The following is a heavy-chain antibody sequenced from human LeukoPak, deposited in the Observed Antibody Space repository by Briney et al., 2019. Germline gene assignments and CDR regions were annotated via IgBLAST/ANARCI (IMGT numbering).Heavy chain of an antibody. CDR1: GGTFSSYA. CDR3: ARDVTGTPNWFDP. CDR2: ITPIFGTA. J-gene: IGHJ5*02. Sequence: ASVKVSCKASGGTFSSYAISWVRQAPGQGLEWMGGITPIFGTANYAQKFQGRVTITTDESTSTAYMELSSLRSEDTAVYYCARDVTGTPNWFDPWGQGTLVTVSS. V-gene: IGHV1-69*05. D-gene: IGHD1-20*01.